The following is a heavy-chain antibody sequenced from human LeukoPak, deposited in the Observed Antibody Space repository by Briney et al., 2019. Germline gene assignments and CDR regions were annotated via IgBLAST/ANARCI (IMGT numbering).Heavy chain of an antibody. Sequence: GGSLRLSCAASGFTFSSYWMHWVRQAPGQGLVWVSRIDIDGSDTTYADSVKGRFTISRDNAKNTLYLQMNSLRVEDTALYHCVRDRSVTNGGFDYWGQGTLVTVSS. J-gene: IGHJ4*02. CDR1: GFTFSSYW. D-gene: IGHD4-17*01. CDR3: VRDRSVTNGGFDY. V-gene: IGHV3-74*03. CDR2: IDIDGSDT.